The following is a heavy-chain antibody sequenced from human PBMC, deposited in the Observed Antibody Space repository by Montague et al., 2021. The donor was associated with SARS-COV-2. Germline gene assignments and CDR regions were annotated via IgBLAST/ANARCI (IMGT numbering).Heavy chain of an antibody. D-gene: IGHD6-19*01. CDR3: ARDLRQWLADYYHYGLDV. CDR2: TYHGGST. Sequence: SETLSLTCAVSGDSISSNNWWNWVRQAPGKGLEWIGETYHGGSTNYNPSLKSRVTISVDKTKNQLYLKMRSVTAADTAVYYCARDLRQWLADYYHYGLDVWGQGTTVTVSS. CDR1: GDSISSNNW. V-gene: IGHV4-4*02. J-gene: IGHJ6*02.